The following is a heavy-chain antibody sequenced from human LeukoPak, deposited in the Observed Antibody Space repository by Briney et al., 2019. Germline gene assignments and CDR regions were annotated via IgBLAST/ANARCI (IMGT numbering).Heavy chain of an antibody. CDR2: IIPIFGTA. D-gene: IGHD2-2*01. CDR1: GGTFSSYA. J-gene: IGHJ3*02. CDR3: ARAMRWGDAFDI. Sequence: SVKVSCKASGGTFSSYAISWVRQAPGQGLEWMGGIIPIFGTANYAQKFQGRVTITTDESTSTAYMELSSLRSEDTAVYYCARAMRWGDAFDIWGQGTKVTVSS. V-gene: IGHV1-69*05.